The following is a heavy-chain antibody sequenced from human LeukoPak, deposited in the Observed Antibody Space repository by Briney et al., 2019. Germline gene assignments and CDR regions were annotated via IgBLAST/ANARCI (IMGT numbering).Heavy chain of an antibody. D-gene: IGHD2-2*02. CDR2: INHSGST. Sequence: SETLSLTCAVYGGSFSGYYWSWIRQPPGKGLEWIGEINHSGSTNHNPSLKSRVTISVDTSKNQFSLKLSSVTAADTAVYYCARNYGYCSSTSCYTLIDYWGQGTLVTVSS. CDR1: GGSFSGYY. CDR3: ARNYGYCSSTSCYTLIDY. V-gene: IGHV4-34*01. J-gene: IGHJ4*02.